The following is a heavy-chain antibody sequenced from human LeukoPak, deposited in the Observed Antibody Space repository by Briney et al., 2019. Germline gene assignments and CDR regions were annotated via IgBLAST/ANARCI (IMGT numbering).Heavy chain of an antibody. V-gene: IGHV3-48*04. Sequence: GGSLRLSCAASGFTFSSYSMNWVRQAPGKGLEWVSYISSSSSTIYYADSVKGRFTISRDNAKNSLYLQMNSLRAEDTAVYYCARLPLVGTTVVLDYWGQGTLVTVSS. D-gene: IGHD4-23*01. CDR3: ARLPLVGTTVVLDY. CDR2: ISSSSSTI. CDR1: GFTFSSYS. J-gene: IGHJ4*02.